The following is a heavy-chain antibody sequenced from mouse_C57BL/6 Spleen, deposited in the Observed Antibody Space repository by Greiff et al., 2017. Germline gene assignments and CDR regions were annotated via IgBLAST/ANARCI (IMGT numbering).Heavy chain of an antibody. D-gene: IGHD2-3*01. Sequence: EVQLVESGGGLVKPGGSLKLSCAASGFTFSSYAMSWVRQTPEKRLEWVATISDGGSYTYYPDNVQGRFTISRDNAKNNLYLQMSHLKSEDTAMYYCARDEGDGYHSRYYFDYWGQGTTRTVSS. V-gene: IGHV5-4*01. CDR1: GFTFSSYA. CDR3: ARDEGDGYHSRYYFDY. CDR2: ISDGGSYT. J-gene: IGHJ2*01.